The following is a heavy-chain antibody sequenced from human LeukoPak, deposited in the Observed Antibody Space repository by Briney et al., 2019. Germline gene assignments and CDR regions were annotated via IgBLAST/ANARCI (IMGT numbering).Heavy chain of an antibody. CDR1: GGSISNKY. J-gene: IGHJ4*02. D-gene: IGHD3-22*01. V-gene: IGHV4-59*08. CDR3: ARCSPVYDSTGYPGD. Sequence: PSETLSLTCSLSGGSISNKYWSWFRQPPGKGLEWIGSIYYSGSTYYNPSLKSRVTISADTSKNQFSLKLSSVTAADTAVYYCARCSPVYDSTGYPGDWGQGTLVTVSS. CDR2: IYYSGST.